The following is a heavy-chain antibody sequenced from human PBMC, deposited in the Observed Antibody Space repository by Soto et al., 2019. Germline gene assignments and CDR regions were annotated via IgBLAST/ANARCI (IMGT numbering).Heavy chain of an antibody. CDR1: GFSFSTFW. D-gene: IGHD4-4*01. Sequence: EVQLVESGGGLVQPGGSLRLSCATSGFSFSTFWLNWVRQAPGRGLEWGANINQDGSEKYYVDSVKGRFTISRDNAQTSLYLQMNSLRAEDTAVYYCLRGNSPSSTWGPGTLGTVSS. CDR3: LRGNSPSST. J-gene: IGHJ5*02. V-gene: IGHV3-7*04. CDR2: INQDGSEK.